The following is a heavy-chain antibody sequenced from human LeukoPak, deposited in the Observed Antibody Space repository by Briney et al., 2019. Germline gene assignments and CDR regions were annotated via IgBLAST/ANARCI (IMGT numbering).Heavy chain of an antibody. V-gene: IGHV5-51*01. CDR1: GYSFTNYW. D-gene: IGHD6-19*01. CDR3: ARRYTSSEIFDY. CDR2: IYPGDSDT. Sequence: GESLKISCKGSGYSFTNYWSGWVRQMPGKGLEWLGIIYPGDSDTRYNPSFEGQVTISADKSISTAYLQWSSLKASDTAMYYCARRYTSSEIFDYWGQGTLVSVSS. J-gene: IGHJ4*02.